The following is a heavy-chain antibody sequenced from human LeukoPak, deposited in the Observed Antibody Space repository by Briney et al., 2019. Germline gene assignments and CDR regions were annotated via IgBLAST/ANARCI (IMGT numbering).Heavy chain of an antibody. D-gene: IGHD3-22*01. CDR2: ISYDGSNK. V-gene: IGHV3-30*18. CDR3: AKDHHSGYYLDAFDI. CDR1: GFTFSSYG. Sequence: GGSLRLSCAASGFTFSSYGMHSVRQAPGKGLEWVAVISYDGSNKYYADSVKGRFTISRDNSKNTLYLQMNSLRAEDTAVYYCAKDHHSGYYLDAFDIWGQGTMVTVSS. J-gene: IGHJ3*02.